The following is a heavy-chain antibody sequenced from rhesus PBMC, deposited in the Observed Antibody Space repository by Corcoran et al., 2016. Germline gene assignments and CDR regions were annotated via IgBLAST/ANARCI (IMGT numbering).Heavy chain of an antibody. J-gene: IGHJ4*01. CDR2: IDPGDSET. CDR1: GSAFTSYW. CDR3: AKGQSLNFDY. D-gene: IGHD2-39*01. V-gene: IGHV5-2*01. Sequence: EAQLVQSGVEVKRPGESRKIPCTTFGSAFTSYWTSWGRLMPGKGLEWMGAIDPGDSETRYSPSFQGQVTISVDKSISTAYLQWSSLKASDSARYYCAKGQSLNFDYWGQGVLVTVSS.